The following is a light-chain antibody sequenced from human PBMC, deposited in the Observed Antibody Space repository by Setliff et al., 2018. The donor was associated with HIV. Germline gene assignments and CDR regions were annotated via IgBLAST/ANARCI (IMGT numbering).Light chain of an antibody. J-gene: IGLJ3*02. Sequence: QSALTQPPSASGSPGQSVTISCTGTSSDVGGYNYVSWYQQHPGKAPKLMIYEDSKRPSGVSNRFSGSKSGNTASLTISGLQADDEADYYCCSYAGRISWVFGGGTKVTVL. CDR2: EDS. V-gene: IGLV2-8*01. CDR1: SSDVGGYNY. CDR3: CSYAGRISWV.